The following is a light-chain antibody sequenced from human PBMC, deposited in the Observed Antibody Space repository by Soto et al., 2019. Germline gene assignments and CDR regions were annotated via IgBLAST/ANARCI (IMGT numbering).Light chain of an antibody. J-gene: IGLJ3*02. CDR2: DTN. CDR1: TGAVATNHY. V-gene: IGLV7-46*01. CDR3: SLSDSGIRV. Sequence: QAVVTQEPSLTVSPGGTVTLTCASSTGAVATNHYPYWFQQKPGRAPRTLIYDTNNRHSWAPARFSGSPLGGKPALTLSGAQPEDEAEYYCSLSDSGIRVFGGGTKLTVL.